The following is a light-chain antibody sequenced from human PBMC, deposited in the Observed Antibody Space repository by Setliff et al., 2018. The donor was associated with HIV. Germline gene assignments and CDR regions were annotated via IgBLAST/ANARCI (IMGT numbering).Light chain of an antibody. J-gene: IGLJ1*01. Sequence: QSVLTQPASVSGSPGQSITISCTGTSSDIGTYDYVSWYQQYPGKAPKLMIYEVTDRPSGVSYRFSGSRSGTTASLTISGLRAEDEADYYCASYTKRNVFVFGTGTKVTVL. CDR3: ASYTKRNVFV. CDR1: SSDIGTYDY. CDR2: EVT. V-gene: IGLV2-14*03.